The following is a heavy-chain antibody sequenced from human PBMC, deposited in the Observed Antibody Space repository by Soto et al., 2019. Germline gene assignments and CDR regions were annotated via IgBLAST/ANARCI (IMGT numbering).Heavy chain of an antibody. CDR1: GLNFSDHY. CDR2: ISSSAGTI. CDR3: GRAPYFGAGTYYYYALDV. Sequence: QVQLVESGGGLVKPGGSLRLSCAASGLNFSDHYMTWIRQAPGKGLEWISYISSSAGTIYYADSVKGRFTISRYNAKNSLYLQMTYLRGEYSAVYYCGRAPYFGAGTYYYYALDVWGQGTTVSVSS. D-gene: IGHD3-10*01. J-gene: IGHJ6*02. V-gene: IGHV3-11*01.